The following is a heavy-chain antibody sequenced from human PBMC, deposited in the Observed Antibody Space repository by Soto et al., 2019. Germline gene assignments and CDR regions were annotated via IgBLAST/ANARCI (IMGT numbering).Heavy chain of an antibody. Sequence: GGSLRLSCAASGFTFSSYGMHWVRQAPGKGLEWVAVISYDGSNKYYADSVKGRFTISRDNSKNTLYLQMNSLRAEDTAVYYCAKPRGQLLFGESLNWFDPWGQGTLVTVSS. V-gene: IGHV3-30*18. CDR2: ISYDGSNK. D-gene: IGHD3-10*01. J-gene: IGHJ5*02. CDR1: GFTFSSYG. CDR3: AKPRGQLLFGESLNWFDP.